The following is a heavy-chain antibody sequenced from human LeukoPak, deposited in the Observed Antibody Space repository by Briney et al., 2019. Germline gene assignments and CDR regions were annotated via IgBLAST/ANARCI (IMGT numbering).Heavy chain of an antibody. J-gene: IGHJ3*02. CDR3: ASLVDNGGHFAVSSNAFDI. D-gene: IGHD2-21*01. V-gene: IGHV3-11*01. Sequence: LSLTCTVSGGSISSSSYYWGWIRQPPGKGLEWISYISSTASRIYNADSVKGRFTISRDNAKNSLYLQMNSLRVDDTAVYYCASLVDNGGHFAVSSNAFDIWGQGEVVTVSS. CDR1: GGSISSSSYY. CDR2: ISSTASRI.